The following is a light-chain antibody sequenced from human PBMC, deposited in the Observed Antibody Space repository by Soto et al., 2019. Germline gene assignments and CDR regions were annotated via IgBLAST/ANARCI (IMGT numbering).Light chain of an antibody. CDR2: DAS. J-gene: IGKJ1*01. CDR3: QQYNSYP. V-gene: IGKV1-5*01. Sequence: DIQMTQSPSTLSASVGDRVTITCRASQSISSWLAWYQQKPGKAPKLLIYDASSLESGVPSRFSGSGSGTEFTLTISSLQPDDFATYYCQQYNSYPFGQGTKVDI. CDR1: QSISSW.